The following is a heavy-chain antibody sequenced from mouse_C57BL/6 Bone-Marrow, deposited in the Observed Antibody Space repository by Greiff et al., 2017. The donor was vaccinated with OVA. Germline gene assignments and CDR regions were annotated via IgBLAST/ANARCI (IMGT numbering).Heavy chain of an antibody. D-gene: IGHD2-1*01. CDR2: IYPGGGYT. CDR1: GYTFTNYW. V-gene: IGHV1-63*01. Sequence: VQLQQSGAELVRPGTSVKMSCKASGYTFTNYWIGWAKQRPGHGLEWIGDIYPGGGYTNYHEKFKGKATLTADKSSSTAYMQFSSLTAEDSAIYYCARGGLLWGVYAMDYWGQGTSVTVSS. J-gene: IGHJ4*01. CDR3: ARGGLLWGVYAMDY.